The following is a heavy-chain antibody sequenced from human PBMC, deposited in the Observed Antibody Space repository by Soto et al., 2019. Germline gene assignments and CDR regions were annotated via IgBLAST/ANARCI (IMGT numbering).Heavy chain of an antibody. Sequence: SETLSLTCTVSGGSISSSSYYWGWIRQAPGKGLEWIGSIYYSGSTYYNPSPKSRVTISVDTSKNQFSLKLSSVTAADTAVYYCARHPRITIFGVVKGYGYYYYMDVWGKGTTVTVSS. CDR3: ARHPRITIFGVVKGYGYYYYMDV. D-gene: IGHD3-3*01. J-gene: IGHJ6*03. V-gene: IGHV4-39*01. CDR2: IYYSGST. CDR1: GGSISSSSYY.